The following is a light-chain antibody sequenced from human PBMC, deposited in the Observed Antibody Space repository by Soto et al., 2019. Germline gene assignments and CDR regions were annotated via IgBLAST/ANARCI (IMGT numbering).Light chain of an antibody. V-gene: IGLV2-14*02. J-gene: IGLJ3*02. CDR1: SSDVGSYNV. CDR3: SSYTGTSPPLV. Sequence: QSALTQPASVSGSPGQSITISCTGTSSDVGSYNVVSWYQQHPGKAPKLMISEVSNRTSGVSNRFSGSKSGNTASLTISGLQAEDEADYYCSSYTGTSPPLVFGGGTQLTVL. CDR2: EVS.